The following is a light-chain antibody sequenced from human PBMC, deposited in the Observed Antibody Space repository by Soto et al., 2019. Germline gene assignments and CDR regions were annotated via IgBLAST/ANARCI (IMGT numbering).Light chain of an antibody. CDR3: QQRSNWPPKIT. Sequence: EIVLAQSPATLSLSPGERATLSCRASQSGSIYLAWYQQKPGQAPRLLIYDASNRATGIPARFSGSGSGTDFTLTISSLEPEDFAVYYCQQRSNWPPKITFGQGTRLEIK. CDR2: DAS. V-gene: IGKV3-11*01. J-gene: IGKJ5*01. CDR1: QSGSIY.